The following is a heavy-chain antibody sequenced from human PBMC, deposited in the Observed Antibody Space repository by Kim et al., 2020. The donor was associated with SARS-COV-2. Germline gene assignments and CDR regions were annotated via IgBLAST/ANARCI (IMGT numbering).Heavy chain of an antibody. J-gene: IGHJ6*02. CDR1: GFTLSSYG. CDR3: ARDALILPFGLDV. D-gene: IGHD3-10*01. Sequence: GGSLRLSCAASGFTLSSYGMHWVRQAPGKGLEWVAVLWYDGNNKYYTDSVRGRFTIARDNPENTIYLQMNSLRVEDTAVYYCARDALILPFGLDVWGHGTTVTVSS. V-gene: IGHV3-33*01. CDR2: LWYDGNNK.